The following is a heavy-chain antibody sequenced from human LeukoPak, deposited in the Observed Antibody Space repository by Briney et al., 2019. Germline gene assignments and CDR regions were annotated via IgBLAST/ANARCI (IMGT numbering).Heavy chain of an antibody. CDR3: ARASLPSGWVDY. J-gene: IGHJ4*02. Sequence: GGSLRLSCAASGFTVSSNYMSWVRQAPGKGLEWVSVIYSGGSTYYADSVKGRFTISRDNSKNTLYLQMNSLRAEDTAVYYCARASLPSGWVDYWGQGTLVTVSS. CDR1: GFTVSSNY. D-gene: IGHD6-19*01. V-gene: IGHV3-53*01. CDR2: IYSGGST.